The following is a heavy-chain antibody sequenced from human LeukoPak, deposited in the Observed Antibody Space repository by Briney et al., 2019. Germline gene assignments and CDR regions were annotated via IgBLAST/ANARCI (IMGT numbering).Heavy chain of an antibody. Sequence: ASVKVSCKASGYTFTSYDINWVRQATGQGLEWMGWMNPNSGNTGYAQKFQGRVTMTRDTSISTAYMELSRLRSDDTAVYYCAREGSGSSYYYYMDVWGKGTTVTISS. J-gene: IGHJ6*03. CDR2: MNPNSGNT. CDR3: AREGSGSSYYYYMDV. D-gene: IGHD3-10*01. CDR1: GYTFTSYD. V-gene: IGHV1-8*01.